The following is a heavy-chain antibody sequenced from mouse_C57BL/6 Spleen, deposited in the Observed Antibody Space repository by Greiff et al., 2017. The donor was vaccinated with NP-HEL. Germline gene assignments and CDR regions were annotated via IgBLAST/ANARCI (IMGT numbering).Heavy chain of an antibody. CDR1: GYTFTSYW. J-gene: IGHJ3*01. CDR3: ASRLPWFAY. Sequence: QVQLKQPGAELVKPGASVKLSCKASGYTFTSYWMHWVKQRPGQGLEWIGMIHPNSGSTNYNEKFKSKATLTVDKSSSTAYMQLSSLTSEDSAVYYCASRLPWFAYWGQGTLVTVSA. CDR2: IHPNSGST. V-gene: IGHV1-64*01.